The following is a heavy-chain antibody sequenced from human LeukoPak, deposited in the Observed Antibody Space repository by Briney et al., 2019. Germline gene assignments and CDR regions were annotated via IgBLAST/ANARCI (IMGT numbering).Heavy chain of an antibody. CDR3: ARDLNSPQYQLLAFYFDY. CDR1: GFTFSSYA. Sequence: PGGSLRLSCAASGFTFSSYAMHWVRQAPGKGLEWVAVIPYDGSNKYYADSVKGRFTISRDNSKNTLYLQMNSLRAEDTAVYYCARDLNSPQYQLLAFYFDYWGQGTLVTVSS. J-gene: IGHJ4*02. CDR2: IPYDGSNK. V-gene: IGHV3-30*01. D-gene: IGHD2-2*01.